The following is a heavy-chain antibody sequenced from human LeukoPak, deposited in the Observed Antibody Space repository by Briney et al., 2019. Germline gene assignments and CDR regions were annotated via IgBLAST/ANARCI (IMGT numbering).Heavy chain of an antibody. Sequence: GGSLRLSCAASGVTFSSYGMHWVRQAPGKGLEWVAVISYDGSNKYYADSVKGRFTISRDNSKNTLYLQMNSLRAEDTAVYYCAKGLVPYYGSEHYYYYYMDVWGKGTTVTVSS. D-gene: IGHD3-10*01. V-gene: IGHV3-30*18. J-gene: IGHJ6*03. CDR2: ISYDGSNK. CDR1: GVTFSSYG. CDR3: AKGLVPYYGSEHYYYYYMDV.